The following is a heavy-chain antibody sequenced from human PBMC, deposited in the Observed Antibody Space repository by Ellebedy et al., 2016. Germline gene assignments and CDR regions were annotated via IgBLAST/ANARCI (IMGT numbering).Heavy chain of an antibody. J-gene: IGHJ4*02. CDR2: ISSSSSTI. CDR1: GFTFSSYS. CDR3: ATTYY. V-gene: IGHV3-48*02. Sequence: GESLKISCAASGFTFSSYSMDWVRQAPGKGLEWVSYISSSSSTIYYADSVKGRFTISRDNARNSLFLQMNSLRDEDTAVYYCATTYYWGQGTLVTVSS.